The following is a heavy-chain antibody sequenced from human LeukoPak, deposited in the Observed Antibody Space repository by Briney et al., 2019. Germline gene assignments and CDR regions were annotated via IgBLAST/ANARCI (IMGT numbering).Heavy chain of an antibody. CDR1: GGSISNHY. J-gene: IGHJ4*02. CDR2: FYYSGST. D-gene: IGHD4-23*01. CDR3: ARDLLNEGNHLDY. V-gene: IGHV4-59*11. Sequence: SETLSLTCTVSGGSISNHYWSWIRQPPGKGLEWIGYFYYSGSTYYNPSLKSRVTISVDTSKNQFSLKLSSVTAADTAVYYCARDLLNEGNHLDYWGQGTLVTVSS.